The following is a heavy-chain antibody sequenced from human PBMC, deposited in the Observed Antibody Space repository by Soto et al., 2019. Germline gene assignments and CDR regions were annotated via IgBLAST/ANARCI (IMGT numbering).Heavy chain of an antibody. CDR1: GYTFTNFG. CDR2: INPNSGGT. D-gene: IGHD1-1*01. CDR3: AREPATAKPEGVDF. Sequence: GASVKVSCKASGYTFTNFGVTWVRRAPGQGLEWMGWINPNSGGTKYAPKFQGGVTMTRDTSITTAYMELSRLRSGDTAVYYRAREPATAKPEGVDFWGQGTLVTVSS. J-gene: IGHJ4*02. V-gene: IGHV1-2*02.